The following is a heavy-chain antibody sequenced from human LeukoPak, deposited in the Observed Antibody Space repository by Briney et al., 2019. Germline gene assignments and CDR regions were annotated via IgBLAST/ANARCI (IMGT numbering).Heavy chain of an antibody. Sequence: SETLSLTCTVSGGSISSGSYYWSWIRQPAGKGLEWIGRIYTSGSTNYNPSLKSRVTISVDTSKNQFSLKLSSVTAADTAVYYCAGPSRGGYYYYYMDVWGKGTTVTISS. D-gene: IGHD3-10*01. CDR3: AGPSRGGYYYYYMDV. CDR2: IYTSGST. CDR1: GGSISSGSYY. J-gene: IGHJ6*03. V-gene: IGHV4-61*02.